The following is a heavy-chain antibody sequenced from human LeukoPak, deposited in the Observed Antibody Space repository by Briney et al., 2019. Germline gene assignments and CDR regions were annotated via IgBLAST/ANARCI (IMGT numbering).Heavy chain of an antibody. V-gene: IGHV3-23*01. CDR1: GFTFSDYA. D-gene: IGHD4-17*01. Sequence: GGSLRLSCAASGFTFSDYALIWVRQAPGKGLEWISAIRGTGGTTYYADSVKGRCTISRDNSRNTVYLQMNSLRAEDTALYFCGRDPNGDYVGAFDFWGPGTMVTVSS. CDR2: IRGTGGTT. J-gene: IGHJ3*01. CDR3: GRDPNGDYVGAFDF.